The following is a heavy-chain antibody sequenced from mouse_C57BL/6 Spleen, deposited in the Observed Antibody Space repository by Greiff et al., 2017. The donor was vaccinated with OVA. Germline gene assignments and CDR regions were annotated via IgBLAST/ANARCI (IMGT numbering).Heavy chain of an antibody. J-gene: IGHJ2*01. CDR1: GYTFTSYW. CDR2: IYPGSGST. V-gene: IGHV1-55*01. Sequence: QVQLQQSGAELVKPGASVKMSCKASGYTFTSYWITWVKQRPGQGLEWIGDIYPGSGSTNYNEKFKSKATLTVDTSSSTAYMQLSSLTSEDSAVYYCARSFITTVVARDFDYWGQGTTLTVSS. CDR3: ARSFITTVVARDFDY. D-gene: IGHD1-1*01.